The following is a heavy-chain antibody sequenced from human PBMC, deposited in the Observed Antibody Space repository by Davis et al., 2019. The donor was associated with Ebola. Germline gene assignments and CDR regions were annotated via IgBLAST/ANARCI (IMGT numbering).Heavy chain of an antibody. CDR1: GYTFSTYG. V-gene: IGHV1-18*01. Sequence: AASVKVSCKASGYTFSTYGITWVRQVPGQGLEWMGWINPKKGNTNYAQKFQGRVTITADKSTSTAYMELSSLRSEDTAVYYCARDEGSGYYDYYYYGMDVWGQGTTVTVSS. J-gene: IGHJ6*02. CDR3: ARDEGSGYYDYYYYGMDV. CDR2: INPKKGNT. D-gene: IGHD3-3*01.